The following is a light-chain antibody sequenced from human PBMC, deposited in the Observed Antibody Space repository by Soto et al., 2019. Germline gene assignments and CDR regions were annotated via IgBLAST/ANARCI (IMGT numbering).Light chain of an antibody. CDR3: QQLKSYPWT. CDR2: AAS. CDR1: QGISSY. V-gene: IGKV1-9*01. Sequence: IQLTQSPSSLSASVGDRVTITCRASQGISSYLAWYQQKPGKAPKLLIYAASTLQSGVPSRFSGSGSGTDFTLTISSLQPEDFATYDCQQLKSYPWTFGQGTNVEIK. J-gene: IGKJ1*01.